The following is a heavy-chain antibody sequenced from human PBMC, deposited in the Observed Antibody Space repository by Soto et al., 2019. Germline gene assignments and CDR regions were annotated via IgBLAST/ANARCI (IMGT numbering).Heavy chain of an antibody. CDR2: IIPIFGTA. D-gene: IGHD2-15*01. Sequence: GASVKVSCKASGGTFSSYAISWVRQAPGQGLEWMGGIIPIFGTANYAQKFQGRVTITADESTSTAYMELSSLRSEDTAVYYCGRDPGYCSGGICYSARGWFDPWGQGTLVTVSS. CDR3: GRDPGYCSGGICYSARGWFDP. CDR1: GGTFSSYA. J-gene: IGHJ5*02. V-gene: IGHV1-69*13.